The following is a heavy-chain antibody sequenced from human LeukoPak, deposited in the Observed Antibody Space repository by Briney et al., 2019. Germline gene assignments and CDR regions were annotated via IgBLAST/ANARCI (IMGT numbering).Heavy chain of an antibody. Sequence: GESLRLSCAASEFTFSTYGMHWVRQAPGKGLEWVAVISYDGSYKFYADSVKGRFTISRDNSKSTLYLQMNSLRAEDTAVYYCAKDRYSGLNTIYYWGQGTLVTVSS. D-gene: IGHD6-13*01. V-gene: IGHV3-30*18. CDR2: ISYDGSYK. J-gene: IGHJ4*02. CDR3: AKDRYSGLNTIYY. CDR1: EFTFSTYG.